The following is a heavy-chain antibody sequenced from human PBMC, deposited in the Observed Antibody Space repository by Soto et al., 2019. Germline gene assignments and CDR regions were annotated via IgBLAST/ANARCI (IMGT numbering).Heavy chain of an antibody. D-gene: IGHD3-22*01. Sequence: QVQLVQSGAEVKKPGSSVKVSCKASGGTFSSYAISWVRQAPGHGLEWMGGIIPIFGTANYAQKFQGRVTITADESTSTAYMELSSLTSEDTAVYYCARESGDYYDSSGYYSNYWGQGTLVTVSS. J-gene: IGHJ4*02. CDR2: IIPIFGTA. CDR3: ARESGDYYDSSGYYSNY. CDR1: GGTFSSYA. V-gene: IGHV1-69*12.